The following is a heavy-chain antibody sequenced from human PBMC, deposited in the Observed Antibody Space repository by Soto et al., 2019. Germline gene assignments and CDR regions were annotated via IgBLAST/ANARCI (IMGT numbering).Heavy chain of an antibody. J-gene: IGHJ4*02. Sequence: SETLSLTCTVPGGSISSSSYYWGWIRQPPGKCLEWIGSIYYSGSTYYNPSLKSRVTISVDMSKNQFSLKLSSVTAADTAVYYCAVQELERHGYFDYWGQGTLVTVSS. CDR2: IYYSGST. V-gene: IGHV4-39*01. D-gene: IGHD1-1*01. CDR1: GGSISSSSYY. CDR3: AVQELERHGYFDY.